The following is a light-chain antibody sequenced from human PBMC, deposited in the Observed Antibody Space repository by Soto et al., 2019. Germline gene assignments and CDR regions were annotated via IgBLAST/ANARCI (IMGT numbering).Light chain of an antibody. CDR1: SSDVGGYNY. Sequence: QSVLTQPASVSGSPGQSITISCTGTSSDVGGYNYVSWYQHHPGKAPKLMIYEVSNRPSGVSNRFSGSKSDNTASLTISGLQAEDEADYYCSSYTSSNTWVFGGGTKLTVL. CDR3: SSYTSSNTWV. V-gene: IGLV2-14*01. CDR2: EVS. J-gene: IGLJ3*02.